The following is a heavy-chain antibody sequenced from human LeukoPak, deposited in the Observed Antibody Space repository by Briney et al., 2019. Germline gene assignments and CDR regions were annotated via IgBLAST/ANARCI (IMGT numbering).Heavy chain of an antibody. D-gene: IGHD3-3*01. CDR2: ISVNNGNT. J-gene: IGHJ4*02. V-gene: IGHV1-18*01. CDR1: GYTFTNYH. Sequence: ASVKVSCKASGYTFTNYHINWVRQAPGQGLEWMGFISVNNGNTHYAEKFQGRVTMATDTSTSTAYLEVRSLRSDDTAVYYCQRITIFGVVIDFDYWGPGTLVTVSS. CDR3: QRITIFGVVIDFDY.